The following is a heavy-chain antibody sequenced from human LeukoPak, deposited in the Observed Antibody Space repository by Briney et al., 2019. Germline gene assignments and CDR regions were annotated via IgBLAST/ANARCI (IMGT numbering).Heavy chain of an antibody. CDR1: GLTFSDHY. J-gene: IGHJ4*02. D-gene: IGHD3-10*01. Sequence: PGGSLRLSCAASGLTFSDHYMTWTRQAPGKGLEWVSYISSSSNTMFYTDSVKGRFTVSRDNAKNSLYLQMNSLRVDDTAVYYCAKGADYYGSGTYGPFDYWGQGTLVTVSS. CDR2: ISSSSNTM. CDR3: AKGADYYGSGTYGPFDY. V-gene: IGHV3-11*04.